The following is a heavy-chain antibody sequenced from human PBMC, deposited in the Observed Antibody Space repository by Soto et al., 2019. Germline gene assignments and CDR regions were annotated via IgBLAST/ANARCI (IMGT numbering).Heavy chain of an antibody. V-gene: IGHV4-59*01. CDR2: IYNSGST. CDR1: GGSISGYY. CDR3: ARVSSSWGLVNYFDY. J-gene: IGHJ4*02. Sequence: SETLSLTCTVSGGSISGYYWSWIRQPPGEGQEWIGYIYNSGSTNYNPSFKSRVTISVDTSKNQFSLKLSSVTAADTALYYCARVSSSWGLVNYFDYWGRGTLVTVS. D-gene: IGHD6-13*01.